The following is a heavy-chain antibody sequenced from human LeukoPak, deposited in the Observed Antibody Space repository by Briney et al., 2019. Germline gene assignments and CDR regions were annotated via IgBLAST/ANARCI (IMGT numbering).Heavy chain of an antibody. CDR1: GYSISSGYY. V-gene: IGHV4-61*01. CDR2: IYYSGST. CDR3: ACGGRGYSSGWYNFDY. D-gene: IGHD6-19*01. Sequence: PSETLSLTCTVSGYSISSGYYWGWIRQPPGKGLEWIGYIYYSGSTNYNPSLKSRVTISVDTSKNQFSLKLSSVTAADTAVYYCACGGRGYSSGWYNFDYWGQGTLVTVSS. J-gene: IGHJ4*02.